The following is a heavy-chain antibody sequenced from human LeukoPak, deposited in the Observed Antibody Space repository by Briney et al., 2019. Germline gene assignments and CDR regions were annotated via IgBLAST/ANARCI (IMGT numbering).Heavy chain of an antibody. CDR2: IRSKANSYET. J-gene: IGHJ4*02. V-gene: IGHV3-73*01. CDR3: ARLNRYSYGANFDY. CDR1: GFTFSESA. Sequence: GGSLRLSCAASGFTFSESAMHWVRQASGKGLEWVGRIRSKANSYETQYAASLKGRFTISRDDPKNTAYLQMNSLKNEDTAVYYCARLNRYSYGANFDYWGQGTLATVSS. D-gene: IGHD5-18*01.